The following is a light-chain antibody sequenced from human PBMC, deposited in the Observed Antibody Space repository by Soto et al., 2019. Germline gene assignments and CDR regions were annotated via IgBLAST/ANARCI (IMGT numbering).Light chain of an antibody. Sequence: DIQMTQSPSTLSASVGDRVTITCRASQSISSWLAWYQQKPGKAPKLLIYDATNLAGGVPSRFSGSGSGTEFTLTISSLQADEFATYYCQQYNSYWTFGQGTNVEIK. CDR3: QQYNSYWT. V-gene: IGKV1-5*01. CDR1: QSISSW. CDR2: DAT. J-gene: IGKJ1*01.